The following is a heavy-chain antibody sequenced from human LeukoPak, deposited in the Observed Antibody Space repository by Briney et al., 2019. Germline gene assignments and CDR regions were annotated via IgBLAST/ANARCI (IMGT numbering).Heavy chain of an antibody. D-gene: IGHD3-10*01. J-gene: IGHJ6*03. CDR2: INHSGST. V-gene: IGHV4-34*01. CDR1: GGSFSGYY. Sequence: PSETLSLTCAVYGGSFSGYYWSWIRQPPGKGLEWIGEINHSGSTNYNPSLKSRVTISVDTSKNQFSLKLSSVTAADTAVYYCARGRGVRGVRPYYYYYYMDVWGKGTTVTVSS. CDR3: ARGRGVRGVRPYYYYYYMDV.